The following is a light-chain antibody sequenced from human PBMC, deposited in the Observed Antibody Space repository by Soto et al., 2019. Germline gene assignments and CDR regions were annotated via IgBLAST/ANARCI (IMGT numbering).Light chain of an antibody. V-gene: IGKV3-20*01. CDR1: QSVSSSY. J-gene: IGKJ4*01. Sequence: EIVLTQSPGTLSLSPGERATLSCRASQSVSSSYLAWYQQKPGQAPRLLIYGASSRATGIPDRFSGSGSGTVFTLTISRLVPEDFAVYYCQQYGSSPLTFGGGTKVDIK. CDR3: QQYGSSPLT. CDR2: GAS.